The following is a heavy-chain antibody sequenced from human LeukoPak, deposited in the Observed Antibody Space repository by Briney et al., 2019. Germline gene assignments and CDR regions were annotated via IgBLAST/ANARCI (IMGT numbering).Heavy chain of an antibody. V-gene: IGHV3-21*01. CDR3: AREPYSYGPHFDY. Sequence: GGSLRLSCAASGFTFSSYSMNWVRQAPGKGLEWVSSISSSSSHIYYADSVKGRFTISRDNAKNSLYLQMNSLRAEDTAVYYCAREPYSYGPHFDYWGQGTLVTVSS. D-gene: IGHD5-18*01. CDR1: GFTFSSYS. CDR2: ISSSSSHI. J-gene: IGHJ4*02.